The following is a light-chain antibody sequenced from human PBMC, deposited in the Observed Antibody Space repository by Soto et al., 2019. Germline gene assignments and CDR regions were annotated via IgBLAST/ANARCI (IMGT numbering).Light chain of an antibody. CDR3: VLYVGSGIWV. J-gene: IGLJ3*02. Sequence: QTVVTQEPSFSVSPGGKVTLTCGLSSGSVSTSHFPNWYQQTPGQPPRTLIYGTKTRSSGVPDRFSGSILGISAALTITGAQADDESDYYCVLYVGSGIWVFGGGTKVTVL. CDR1: SGSVSTSHF. V-gene: IGLV8-61*01. CDR2: GTK.